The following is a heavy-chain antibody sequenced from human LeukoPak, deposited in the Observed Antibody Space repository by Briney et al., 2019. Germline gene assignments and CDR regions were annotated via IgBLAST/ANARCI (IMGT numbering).Heavy chain of an antibody. J-gene: IGHJ4*02. CDR1: GFTFSSYG. CDR2: INQGGSEK. V-gene: IGHV3-7*01. D-gene: IGHD3-22*01. Sequence: GGSLRLSCSAPGFTFSSYGMNWVRQAPGKGLEWVANINQGGSEKYYVDSVKGRFTISRDNAKNSLYLEMNSLRAEDTAVYYCLRENHDSGWSFDYWGQGTLFTVSS. CDR3: LRENHDSGWSFDY.